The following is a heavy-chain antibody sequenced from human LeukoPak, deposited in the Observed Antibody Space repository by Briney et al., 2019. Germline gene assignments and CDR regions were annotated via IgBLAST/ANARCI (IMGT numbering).Heavy chain of an antibody. J-gene: IGHJ6*03. Sequence: GASVKVSCKASGYTFTSYGISWVRQAPGQGLEWMGWISAYNGNTNYAQKLQGRVTMTTDTSTSTAYMELSSLRSEDTAVYYCARAPYLADYGGHDYYYYYYMDVWGKGTTVTVSS. CDR2: ISAYNGNT. CDR1: GYTFTSYG. D-gene: IGHD4-23*01. V-gene: IGHV1-18*01. CDR3: ARAPYLADYGGHDYYYYYYMDV.